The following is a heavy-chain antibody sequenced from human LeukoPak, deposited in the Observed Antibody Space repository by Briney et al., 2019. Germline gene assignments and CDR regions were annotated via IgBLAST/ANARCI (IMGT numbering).Heavy chain of an antibody. Sequence: SETLSLTCAVYGGSFSGYYWSWIRQPPGKGLEWVGEINHSGSTNYNPSRKSRVTISADTSKNQFPLKLPSVTAADTAVYYCPRGVPHLLWFGELSYYYYGMDVWGQGTTVTVSS. CDR3: PRGVPHLLWFGELSYYYYGMDV. J-gene: IGHJ6*02. D-gene: IGHD3-10*01. V-gene: IGHV4-34*01. CDR1: GGSFSGYY. CDR2: INHSGST.